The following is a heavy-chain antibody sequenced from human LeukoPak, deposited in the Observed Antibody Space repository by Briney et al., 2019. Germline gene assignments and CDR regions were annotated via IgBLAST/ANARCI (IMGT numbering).Heavy chain of an antibody. J-gene: IGHJ3*02. CDR2: INWNGGST. V-gene: IGHV3-20*04. CDR1: GFTFSSYS. Sequence: GGSLRLSCAASGFTFSSYSMNWVRQAPGKGLEWVSGINWNGGSTGYADSVKGRFTISRDNAKNSLYLQMNSLRAEDTALYYCARGEGAFDIWGQGTMVTVSS. CDR3: ARGEGAFDI. D-gene: IGHD1-26*01.